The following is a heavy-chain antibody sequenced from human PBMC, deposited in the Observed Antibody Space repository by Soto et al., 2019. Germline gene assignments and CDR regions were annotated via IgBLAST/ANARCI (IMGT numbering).Heavy chain of an antibody. CDR2: IIPILGIA. J-gene: IGHJ5*02. CDR3: ARSFAVTPNWFDP. V-gene: IGHV1-69*02. Sequence: QVQLVQSGAEVKKPGSSVKVSCKASGGTFSSYTISWVRQAPGQGLEWMGRIIPILGIANYAQKFQGRVTITEDKSTSTAYMELSSLRSEDTAVYYCARSFAVTPNWFDPWGQGTLVTVSS. CDR1: GGTFSSYT. D-gene: IGHD4-17*01.